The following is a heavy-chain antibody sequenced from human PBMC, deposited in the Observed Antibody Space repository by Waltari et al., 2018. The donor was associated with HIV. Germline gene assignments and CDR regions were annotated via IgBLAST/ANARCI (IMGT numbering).Heavy chain of an antibody. CDR2: INPNSGGT. CDR3: ARARTERVAGTFSFDS. V-gene: IGHV1-2*04. J-gene: IGHJ4*02. CDR1: GDTCTGDY. Sequence: QVQLVQSGAEVKKPGASVKVSCKDSGDTCTGDYMHWVRQAPGQGREWMGWINPNSGGTNYAQKFQGWFTMTRDTSISTAYMEMSRLRSDDTAVYYCARARTERVAGTFSFDSWGQGTLVTVSS. D-gene: IGHD6-19*01.